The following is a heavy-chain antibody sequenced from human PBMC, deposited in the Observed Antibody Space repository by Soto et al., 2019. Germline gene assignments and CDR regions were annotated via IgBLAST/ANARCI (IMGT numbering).Heavy chain of an antibody. D-gene: IGHD3-3*01. J-gene: IGHJ6*02. CDR1: GGTFSSYA. CDR3: AREGAACGSGDCYYYGMDV. CDR2: IIPIFGTA. Sequence: ASVKVSCKASGGTFSSYAISWVRQAPGQGLEWMGGIIPIFGTANYAQKFQGRVTITADKSTSTAYMELSSLRSEDTAVYYCAREGAACGSGDCYYYGMDVWGQGTMVTVSS. V-gene: IGHV1-69*06.